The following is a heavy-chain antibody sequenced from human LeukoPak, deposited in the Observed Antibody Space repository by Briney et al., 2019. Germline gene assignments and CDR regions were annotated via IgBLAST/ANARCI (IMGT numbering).Heavy chain of an antibody. V-gene: IGHV3-15*01. CDR2: IKSRTDNATT. CDR3: TTLGDNYSGIVGEDY. CDR1: GFTFTNAW. Sequence: GGSLRLSCAASGFTFTNAWMNWVRQGLGKGLEWVGRIKSRTDNATTDYAAPVKGRFTISRDDSKNTLYLQMNSLKTEDTAVYYCTTLGDNYSGIVGEDYWGQGTLVTVSS. D-gene: IGHD1-26*01. J-gene: IGHJ4*02.